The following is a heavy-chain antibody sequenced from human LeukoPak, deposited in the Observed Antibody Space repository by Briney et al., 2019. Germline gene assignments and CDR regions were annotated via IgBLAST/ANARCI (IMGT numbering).Heavy chain of an antibody. Sequence: PSETLSLTCTVSGGSISSYYWSWIRQPPGKGLEWIGYIYYSGSTNYNPSLKSRVTISGDKAKNQFSLQLSTVTVADTAVYYCAREGGDYYCSGCYSWFDPWGQGTLVTVSS. CDR3: AREGGDYYCSGCYSWFDP. D-gene: IGHD3-10*01. CDR2: IYYSGST. CDR1: GGSISSYY. V-gene: IGHV4-59*12. J-gene: IGHJ5*02.